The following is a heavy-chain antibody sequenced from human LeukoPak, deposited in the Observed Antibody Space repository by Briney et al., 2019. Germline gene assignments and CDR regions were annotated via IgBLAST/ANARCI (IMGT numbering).Heavy chain of an antibody. CDR1: GFTFSSYW. J-gene: IGHJ6*03. CDR3: ARAASSSWYYYYYYMDV. Sequence: GGSLRLSCAASGFTFSSYWMSWVRQAPGKGLGWVANIKQDGSEKYYVDSVKGRFTISRDNAKNSLYLQMNSLRAEDTAVYYCARAASSSWYYYYYYMDVWGKGTTVTVSS. V-gene: IGHV3-7*01. CDR2: IKQDGSEK. D-gene: IGHD6-13*01.